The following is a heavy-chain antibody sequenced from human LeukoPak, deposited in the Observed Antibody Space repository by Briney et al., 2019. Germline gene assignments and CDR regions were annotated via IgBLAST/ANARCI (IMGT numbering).Heavy chain of an antibody. J-gene: IGHJ4*02. D-gene: IGHD4-17*01. CDR1: GFTFRSYD. V-gene: IGHV3-30*18. CDR3: GKGEDDYGDVVWVDY. Sequence: PGRSLRLSCAASGFTFRSYDMHWVRQAPGKGLQWVAVISYDGSNKYHTDSVKGRFTISRDNSKNTLYLQMNSLRAEDTAVYYCGKGEDDYGDVVWVDYWGQGTLVIVSS. CDR2: ISYDGSNK.